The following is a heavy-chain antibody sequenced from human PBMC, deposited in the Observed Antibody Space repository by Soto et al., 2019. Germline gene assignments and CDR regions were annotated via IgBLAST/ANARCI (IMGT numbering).Heavy chain of an antibody. CDR2: IASSGSTT. V-gene: IGHV3-48*03. CDR1: GFTFSSYD. Sequence: EAQLVESGGGLVQPGGSLRLSCVASGFTFSSYDMNWVRQAPGKGLEWVSYIASSGSTTYYADSVKGRFTISRDNAKNSLYLQMNSLRAEDTAVYYCARDLSGDFYSCSYGMDAWGQGTTVTVSS. J-gene: IGHJ6*02. CDR3: ARDLSGDFYSCSYGMDA. D-gene: IGHD4-17*01.